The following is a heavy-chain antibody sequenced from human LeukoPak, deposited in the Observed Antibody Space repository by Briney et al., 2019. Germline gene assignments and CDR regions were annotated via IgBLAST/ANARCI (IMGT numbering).Heavy chain of an antibody. Sequence: QPGGSLRLSCAASGFTVSSNYMSWVRQAPGKGLEWVSVIYSGGSTYYADSVKGRFTISRDNSKNTLYLQMNSLRAEDTAVYYCARGRRELSLWYYFDYWGQGTLVTVSS. J-gene: IGHJ4*02. CDR1: GFTVSSNY. V-gene: IGHV3-66*01. CDR2: IYSGGST. CDR3: ARGRRELSLWYYFDY. D-gene: IGHD3-16*02.